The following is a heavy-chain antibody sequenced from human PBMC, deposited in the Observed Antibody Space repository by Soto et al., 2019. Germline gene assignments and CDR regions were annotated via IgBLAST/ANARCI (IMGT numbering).Heavy chain of an antibody. CDR1: GFTFSSYG. Sequence: QVQLVESGGGVVQPGRSLRLSCAASGFTFSSYGMHWVRQAPGKGLEWVALISHDGVNKYYRDSVKGRFTISRDNFKNTSYLEMNSLRAEDTAVYSCVKERYGQRWLEDYGMDVWGQGTTVSVSS. CDR2: ISHDGVNK. D-gene: IGHD5-18*01. V-gene: IGHV3-30*18. J-gene: IGHJ6*02. CDR3: VKERYGQRWLEDYGMDV.